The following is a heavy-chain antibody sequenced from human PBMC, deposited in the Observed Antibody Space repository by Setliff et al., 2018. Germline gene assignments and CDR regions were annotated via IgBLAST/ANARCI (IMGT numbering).Heavy chain of an antibody. CDR3: ARGGTFRYFDY. D-gene: IGHD5-12*01. CDR2: IYTSWSS. CDR1: GGSISSASYY. V-gene: IGHV4-61*09. Sequence: PSETLSLTCTVSGGSISSASYYWSWIRQPAGKGLEWIGHIYTSWSSNYNPSLKSRVTMSVDTSKNQFSLKLSSVTAADTAVYYCARGGTFRYFDYWGQGTPVTVPS. J-gene: IGHJ4*02.